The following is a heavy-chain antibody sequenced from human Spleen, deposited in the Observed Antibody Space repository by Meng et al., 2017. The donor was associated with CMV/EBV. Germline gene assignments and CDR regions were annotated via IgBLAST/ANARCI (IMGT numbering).Heavy chain of an antibody. V-gene: IGHV1-69*14. J-gene: IGHJ4*02. Sequence: QGQLVVAGGEVRDAGKSVEVSCKASGGTFSSYAISYVRKAVGQGIGWMREIIPIFGTANYAKKFQGRVTITAAKSTSTAYMEVCSLRSEDTAVYYCARCRSGSSCPFDYWGQGTLVTVSS. CDR3: ARCRSGSSCPFDY. CDR2: IIPIFGTA. CDR1: GGTFSSYA. D-gene: IGHD6-13*01.